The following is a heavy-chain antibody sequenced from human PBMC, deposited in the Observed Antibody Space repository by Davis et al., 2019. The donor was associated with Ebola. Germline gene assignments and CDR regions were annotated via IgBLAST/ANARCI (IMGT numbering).Heavy chain of an antibody. CDR2: IIPIFGTA. CDR3: ARDPASIAARGYAFDI. CDR1: GGTFSSYA. J-gene: IGHJ3*02. V-gene: IGHV1-69*13. Sequence: SVKVSCKASGGTFSSYAISWVRQAPGQGLEWMGGIIPIFGTANYAQKFQGRVTITADESTSTAYMELSSLRSEDTAVYYCARDPASIAARGYAFDIWGQGTMVTVSS. D-gene: IGHD6-6*01.